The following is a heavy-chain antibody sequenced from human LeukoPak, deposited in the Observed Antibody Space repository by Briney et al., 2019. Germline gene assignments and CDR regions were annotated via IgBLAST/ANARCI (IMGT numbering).Heavy chain of an antibody. D-gene: IGHD2-2*01. CDR3: ARGVRDIVVVPAAIMDV. CDR2: IDYSGNT. CDR1: GGSISSSLYY. J-gene: IGHJ6*03. Sequence: SETLSLTCTVSGGSISSSLYYWGWIRQPPGKRLEWIGNIDYSGNTQYNPSLKSRVTISVDTSKNQFSLKVSSVTAADTAVYYCARGVRDIVVVPAAIMDVWGKGTTVTVSS. V-gene: IGHV4-39*07.